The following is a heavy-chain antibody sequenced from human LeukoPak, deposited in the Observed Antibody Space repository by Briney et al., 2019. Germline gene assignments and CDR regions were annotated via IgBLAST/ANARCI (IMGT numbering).Heavy chain of an antibody. D-gene: IGHD4-23*01. V-gene: IGHV3-23*01. J-gene: IGHJ4*02. CDR1: GFTFWTYR. CDR3: AKADYGGQLIDY. Sequence: GESLRLSCAASGFTFWTYRMNWVRQAPGKGLEWVSGISGSGVTAYFADSVKGRFTIARDSSTNTLYLEMNSLRVEDTAVYYCAKADYGGQLIDYWGQGTLVTVSS. CDR2: ISGSGVTA.